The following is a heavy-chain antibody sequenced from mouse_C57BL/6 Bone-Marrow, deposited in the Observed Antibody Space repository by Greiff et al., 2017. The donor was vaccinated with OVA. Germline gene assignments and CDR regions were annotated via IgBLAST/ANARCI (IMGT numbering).Heavy chain of an antibody. CDR3: AGRYYGSSHWYFDV. Sequence: VQVVESGPGLVAPSPSLSITCTVSGFSLTSYAISWVRQPPGQGLEWLGVIWTAGGTNYNSPLNSRLSISKDNSKSQVFLKMNSQQTDDTARYYCAGRYYGSSHWYFDVWGTGTTVTVSS. V-gene: IGHV2-9-1*01. CDR1: GFSLTSYA. J-gene: IGHJ1*03. CDR2: IWTAGGT. D-gene: IGHD1-1*01.